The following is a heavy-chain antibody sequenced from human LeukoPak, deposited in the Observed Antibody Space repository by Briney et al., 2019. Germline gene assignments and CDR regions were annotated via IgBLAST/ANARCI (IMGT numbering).Heavy chain of an antibody. D-gene: IGHD6-13*01. CDR3: AWSGYSNAFDI. CDR2: INHSGST. V-gene: IGHV4-34*01. Sequence: SETLSLTCAVCGGSFSNYYWSWIRQPLGKGLEWIGEINHSGSTNYNPSLKSRVTISVDTSKNQFSLKLSSVTAADTAVYYCAWSGYSNAFDIWGQGTMVTVSS. CDR1: GGSFSNYY. J-gene: IGHJ3*02.